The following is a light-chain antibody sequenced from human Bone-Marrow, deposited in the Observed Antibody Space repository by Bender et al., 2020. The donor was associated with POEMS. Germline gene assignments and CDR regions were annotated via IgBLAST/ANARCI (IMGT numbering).Light chain of an antibody. V-gene: IGLV2-14*01. CDR2: DVN. CDR1: ISDIGTYDS. CDR3: SSYSASSTYV. Sequence: QSALTQPASVSGSPGQSITISCTGSISDIGTYDSVSWFQQHPGQAPKLLISDVNKRPSGVSDRFSGSKSANTASLTISGLRAEDEADYYCSSYSASSTYVFGSGTKVTV. J-gene: IGLJ1*01.